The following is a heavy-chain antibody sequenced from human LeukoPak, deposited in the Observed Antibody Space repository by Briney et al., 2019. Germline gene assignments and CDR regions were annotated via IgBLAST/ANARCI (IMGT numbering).Heavy chain of an antibody. J-gene: IGHJ4*02. CDR1: GDSINNNNYY. Sequence: PSETLSLTCTVSGDSINNNNYYWGWIRQPPGKGLEWIGSIYYSGSTYYNPSLKSRVTISVDTSKNQFSLKLSSVTAADTAVYYCARNYYGSGWVSIEYYFDYWGQGTLVTVSS. CDR3: ARNYYGSGWVSIEYYFDY. D-gene: IGHD3-10*01. V-gene: IGHV4-39*01. CDR2: IYYSGST.